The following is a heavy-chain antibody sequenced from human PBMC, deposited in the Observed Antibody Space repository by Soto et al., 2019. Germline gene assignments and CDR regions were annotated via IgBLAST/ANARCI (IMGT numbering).Heavy chain of an antibody. V-gene: IGHV2-5*02. D-gene: IGHD2-15*01. J-gene: IGHJ3*02. CDR3: AHRLGYCSGGSCPRGSAFDI. CDR2: IYWDDDK. CDR1: GFSLSTSGVG. Sequence: ESGPTLVNPTQTLTLTCTFSGFSLSTSGVGVGWIRQPPGKALEWLALIYWDDDKRYSPSLKSRLTITKDTSKNQVVLTMTNMDPVDTATYYCAHRLGYCSGGSCPRGSAFDIWGQGTMVTVSS.